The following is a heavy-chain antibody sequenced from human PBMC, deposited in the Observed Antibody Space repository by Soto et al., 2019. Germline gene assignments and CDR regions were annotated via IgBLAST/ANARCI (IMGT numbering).Heavy chain of an antibody. V-gene: IGHV1-69*01. J-gene: IGHJ5*02. CDR2: IIPIFGTA. CDR3: ARVGEELLWLPTLDP. D-gene: IGHD1-7*01. CDR1: GGTFSSYA. Sequence: QVQLVQSGAEVKKPGSSVKVSCKASGGTFSSYAISWVRQAPGQGLEWMGGIIPIFGTANYAQKFQGRVTITADESTSTAYMERSSLRSEDTAVYYCARVGEELLWLPTLDPWGQGTLVTVSS.